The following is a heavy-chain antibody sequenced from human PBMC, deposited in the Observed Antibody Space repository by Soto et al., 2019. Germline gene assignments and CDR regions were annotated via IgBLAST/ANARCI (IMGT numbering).Heavy chain of an antibody. J-gene: IGHJ4*02. Sequence: QVQLQESGPGLVKPSETLSLTCTVSGGSVSSYYWTWIRQSPGKGLEWIAYISNNGNTHYNPSLKSRITISLDTSKNQFSLQLSSVTAADTAVYYCARVEVTAGSAFDYWGQGTLVTVSS. CDR3: ARVEVTAGSAFDY. CDR2: ISNNGNT. D-gene: IGHD2-21*02. V-gene: IGHV4-59*02. CDR1: GGSVSSYY.